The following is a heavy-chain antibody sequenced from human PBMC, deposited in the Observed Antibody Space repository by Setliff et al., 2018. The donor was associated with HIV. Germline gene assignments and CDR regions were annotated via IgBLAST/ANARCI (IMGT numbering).Heavy chain of an antibody. CDR2: IYYSGTT. D-gene: IGHD3-22*01. V-gene: IGHV4-39*02. Sequence: SETLSLTCTVSGGSISRDSFYWGWFRQPPGEGLEWIGSIYYSGTTYYAPSLETRLTISVDTSTNQFSLKLTSVTAADTAMYFCAGDSGYPSNWFDPWGQGILVTV. CDR1: GGSISRDSFY. J-gene: IGHJ5*02. CDR3: AGDSGYPSNWFDP.